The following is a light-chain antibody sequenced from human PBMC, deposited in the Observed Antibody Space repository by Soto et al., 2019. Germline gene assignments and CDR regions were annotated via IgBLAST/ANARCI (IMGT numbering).Light chain of an antibody. CDR2: AAS. CDR1: KRISKK. CDR3: QQSYSRVT. V-gene: IGKV1-39*01. J-gene: IGKJ1*01. Sequence: DIQMTQSPSSLSASVGDRVTITCRASKRISKKLSWYQQKPGKAPKLLIYAASTLQNGVPSRISGSGSGTDFTLTIESLQPEDFATYYCQQSYSRVTFGQGTKVEIK.